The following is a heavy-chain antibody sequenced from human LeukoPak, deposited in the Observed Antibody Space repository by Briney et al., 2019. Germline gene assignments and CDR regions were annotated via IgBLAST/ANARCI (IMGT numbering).Heavy chain of an antibody. CDR3: ARAGKGITIFGVAQNWFDP. CDR1: GYTFTGYH. CDR2: ISAYNGNT. V-gene: IGHV1-18*04. Sequence: ASVKVSCKASGYTFTGYHMHWVRQAPGQGLEWMGWISAYNGNTNYAQKLQGRVTMTTDTSTSTAYMELRSLRSDDTAVYYCARAGKGITIFGVAQNWFDPWGQGTLVTVSS. J-gene: IGHJ5*02. D-gene: IGHD3-3*01.